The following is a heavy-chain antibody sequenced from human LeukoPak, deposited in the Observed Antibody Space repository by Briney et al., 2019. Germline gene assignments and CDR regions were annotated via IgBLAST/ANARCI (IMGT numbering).Heavy chain of an antibody. D-gene: IGHD3-16*02. V-gene: IGHV3-53*01. CDR3: ARAAYDSGSYIVNHDY. CDR1: GFTFSSNA. Sequence: PGGSLRLSCAASGFTFSSNAMNWVRQAPGKGLEWVSVLFRDDTTYYADSVKGRFTISRDNSKNTLYLQMNSLRAEDTAVYYCARAAYDSGSYIVNHDYWSQGSLVTVSS. CDR2: LFRDDTT. J-gene: IGHJ4*02.